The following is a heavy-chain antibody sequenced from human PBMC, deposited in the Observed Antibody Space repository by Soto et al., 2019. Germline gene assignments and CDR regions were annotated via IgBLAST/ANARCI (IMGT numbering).Heavy chain of an antibody. D-gene: IGHD6-13*01. J-gene: IGHJ5*02. CDR1: CGSFSGYY. CDR3: ARGRIAAAGIPPWFDP. CDR2: INRSGST. V-gene: IGHV4-34*01. Sequence: PSDTLSRTCAVYCGSFSGYYCNCIRQPPWKGLEWIGEINRSGSTNYSPSLKSRVTISLDTSKNQFSLKLTSVTAADTAVYYCARGRIAAAGIPPWFDPWGQGTLVTVSS.